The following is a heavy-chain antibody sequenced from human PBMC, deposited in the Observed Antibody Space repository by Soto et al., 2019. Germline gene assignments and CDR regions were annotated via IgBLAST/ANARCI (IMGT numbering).Heavy chain of an antibody. CDR3: AKDISYYVDYVSYLDY. Sequence: PGGALRLSCAASGFTFSSYGMHWVRQAPGKGLEWVAVISYDGSNKYYADSVKGRFTISRDNSKNTLYLQMNSLRAEDTAVYYCAKDISYYVDYVSYLDYGGQGTLVTAS. D-gene: IGHD4-17*01. J-gene: IGHJ4*02. V-gene: IGHV3-30*18. CDR2: ISYDGSNK. CDR1: GFTFSSYG.